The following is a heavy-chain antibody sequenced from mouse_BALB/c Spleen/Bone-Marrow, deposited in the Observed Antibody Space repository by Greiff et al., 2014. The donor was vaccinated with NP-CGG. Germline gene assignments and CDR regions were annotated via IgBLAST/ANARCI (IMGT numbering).Heavy chain of an antibody. J-gene: IGHJ3*01. CDR1: GFTFSSYA. D-gene: IGHD2-10*02. V-gene: IGHV5-6-5*01. CDR3: AKRGAYGNFWFAY. CDR2: ISSGGST. Sequence: EVHLVESGGGLVKPGGSLKLSCAASGFTFSSYAMSWVRQTPEKRLEWVASISSGGSTYYPDSVKGRFTISRDNARNILYLQMSRLRSEDTAMYYCAKRGAYGNFWFAYWGQGTLVTVSA.